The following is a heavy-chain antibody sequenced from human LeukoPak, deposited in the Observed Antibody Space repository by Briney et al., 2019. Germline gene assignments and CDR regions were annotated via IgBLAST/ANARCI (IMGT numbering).Heavy chain of an antibody. D-gene: IGHD6-19*01. CDR2: IKKDGNEK. V-gene: IGHV3-7*01. CDR1: GFTFNTYS. J-gene: IGHJ5*02. CDR3: ASAGYSSGWYAGNWFDP. Sequence: QPGGSLRLSCTGSGFTFNTYSMSWVRQAPGKGLEWVANIKKDGNEKYYVDSVKGRFTISRDNAKNSVFLQMNSLRAEDTAMYYCASAGYSSGWYAGNWFDPWGQGTLVTVSS.